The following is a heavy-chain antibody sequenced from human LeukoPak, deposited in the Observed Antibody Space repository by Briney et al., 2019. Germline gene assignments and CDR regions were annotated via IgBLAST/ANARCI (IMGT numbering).Heavy chain of an antibody. Sequence: PGGSLRLSCAASGFTFSSYAMSWVRQAPGKGPEWVSAISGSGGSTYYADSVKGRFTISRDNSKNTLYLQVNSLRAEDTAVYYCAKDEVIVVVPAAMWYWGQGTLVTVSS. J-gene: IGHJ4*02. CDR1: GFTFSSYA. D-gene: IGHD2-2*01. CDR2: ISGSGGST. CDR3: AKDEVIVVVPAAMWY. V-gene: IGHV3-23*01.